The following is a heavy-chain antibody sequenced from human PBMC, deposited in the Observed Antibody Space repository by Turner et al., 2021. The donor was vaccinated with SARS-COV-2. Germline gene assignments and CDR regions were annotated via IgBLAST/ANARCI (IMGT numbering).Heavy chain of an antibody. J-gene: IGHJ5*02. Sequence: QLQLQESGPGLVKPSETLSLSCTVSGGFISSSYYYWGWFRHPPGKGLEWIGRIYYSGSTYYNPSLKSRVTISVDTSKNQFSLKLNSVTAADTAVYYCARHGPTSTTKAFDPWGQGTLVTVSS. V-gene: IGHV4-39*01. CDR3: ARHGPTSTTKAFDP. D-gene: IGHD4-17*01. CDR1: GGFISSSYYY. CDR2: IYYSGST.